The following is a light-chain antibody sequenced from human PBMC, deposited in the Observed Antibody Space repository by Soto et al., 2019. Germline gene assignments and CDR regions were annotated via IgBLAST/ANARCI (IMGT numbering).Light chain of an antibody. CDR1: SSNIGAGYD. CDR3: QSYDTSLSVV. CDR2: VNT. Sequence: QSVLTQPPSVSGAPVQRVTISCTGSSSNIGAGYDVHWYQQLPGTAPKLLIYVNTNRPSGVPDRFSGSKSGTSASLAITGLQAEDEGDYYCQSYDTSLSVVFGGGTKLTVL. V-gene: IGLV1-40*01. J-gene: IGLJ3*02.